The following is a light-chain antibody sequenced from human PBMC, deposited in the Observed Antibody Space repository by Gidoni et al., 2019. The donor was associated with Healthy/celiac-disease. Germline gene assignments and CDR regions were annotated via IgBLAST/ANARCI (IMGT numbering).Light chain of an antibody. V-gene: IGLV2-8*01. CDR3: SSYAGSNNWGV. Sequence: QSALTQPPSASGSPAQSVTISCTGTISDVGGYNDVSWYQQHPGKAPKLMIYEASKRPSGVPDRVSGSKSGNTASLTVSGLQAEDEADYYCSSYAGSNNWGVFGGGTKLTVL. J-gene: IGLJ2*01. CDR1: ISDVGGYND. CDR2: EAS.